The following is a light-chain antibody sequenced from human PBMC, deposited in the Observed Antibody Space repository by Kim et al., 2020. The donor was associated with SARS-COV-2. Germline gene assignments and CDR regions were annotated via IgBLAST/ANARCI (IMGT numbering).Light chain of an antibody. V-gene: IGKV3-15*01. J-gene: IGKJ2*01. CDR3: QQYNNWRYT. CDR2: GAS. CDR1: QSVNGN. Sequence: SVAQGRRASLSGRARQSVNGNLAWDQQTPGQAPRLLSYGASTRATGIPARFSGSGSGTEFTLTISSLQSEDFAVYYCQQYNNWRYTFGQGTKLEI.